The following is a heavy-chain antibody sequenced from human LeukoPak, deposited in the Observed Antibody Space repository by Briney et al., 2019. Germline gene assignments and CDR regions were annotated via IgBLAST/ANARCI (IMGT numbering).Heavy chain of an antibody. D-gene: IGHD3-10*01. CDR3: ARRASAFEYFDY. Sequence: GESLKISCKGSGYSFTSYWISWVRQMPGKGLEWMGRIDPDDSYINYSPSFQGQVTISADKSISTAYLQWSSLKASDAAIYYCARRASAFEYFDYWGQGTLVTVSS. CDR2: IDPDDSYI. V-gene: IGHV5-10-1*04. J-gene: IGHJ4*02. CDR1: GYSFTSYW.